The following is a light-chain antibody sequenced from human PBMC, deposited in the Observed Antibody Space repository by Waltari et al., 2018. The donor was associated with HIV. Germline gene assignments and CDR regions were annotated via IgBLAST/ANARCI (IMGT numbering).Light chain of an antibody. J-gene: IGLJ3*02. V-gene: IGLV2-14*03. Sequence: QSALTQPASVSGSPGQSITISCTGSSSDIGDYNFVPWYQHHPGKAPKLIIFDVAERPSGISHRFSGSKSANTASLTISGLQAEDEADYYCSSYTSATTWVFGGGTKLTVL. CDR2: DVA. CDR1: SSDIGDYNF. CDR3: SSYTSATTWV.